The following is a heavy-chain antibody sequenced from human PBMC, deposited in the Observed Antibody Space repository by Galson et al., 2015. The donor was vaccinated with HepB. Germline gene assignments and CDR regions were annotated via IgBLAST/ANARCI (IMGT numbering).Heavy chain of an antibody. CDR1: GFTFSSYA. J-gene: IGHJ4*02. CDR3: ARDRSFIKVLGYFDY. CDR2: ISYDGSNK. V-gene: IGHV3-30-3*01. D-gene: IGHD2-15*01. Sequence: SLRLSCAASGFTFSSYAMHCVRQAPGKGLEWVAVISYDGSNKYYADSVKGRFTISRDNSKNTLYLQMNSLRAEDTAVYYCARDRSFIKVLGYFDYWGQGTLVTVSS.